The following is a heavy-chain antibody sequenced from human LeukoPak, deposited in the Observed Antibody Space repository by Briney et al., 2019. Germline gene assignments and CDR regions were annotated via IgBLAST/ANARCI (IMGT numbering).Heavy chain of an antibody. J-gene: IGHJ6*02. CDR3: ARETGSGYGMDV. D-gene: IGHD3-10*01. CDR2: INSDGSST. CDR1: GFTFSSYW. V-gene: IGHV3-74*01. Sequence: GGSLRLSCAASGFTFSSYWMHWVRQAPGKGPVWVSRINSDGSSTSYADSVKGRFTISRDNAKNTLCLQMNSLRAEDTAVYYCARETGSGYGMDVWGQGTTVTVS.